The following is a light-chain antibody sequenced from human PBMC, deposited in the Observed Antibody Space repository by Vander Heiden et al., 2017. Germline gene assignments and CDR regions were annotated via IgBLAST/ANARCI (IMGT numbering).Light chain of an antibody. CDR2: SNN. J-gene: IGLJ1*01. CDR3: AAWDDSLNGNYV. CDR1: SSTIGSNT. Sequence: QSVLTQPPSASGTPGQRVTLPCSGSSSTIGSNTVNWYQQLPGTAPKLLIYSNNQRPSGVPDRFSGSKSGTSASLAISGLQSEDEADYYCAAWDDSLNGNYVFGTGTKVTGL. V-gene: IGLV1-44*01.